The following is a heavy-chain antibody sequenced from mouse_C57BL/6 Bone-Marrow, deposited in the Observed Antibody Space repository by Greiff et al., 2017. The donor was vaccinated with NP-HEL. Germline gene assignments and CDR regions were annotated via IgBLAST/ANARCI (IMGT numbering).Heavy chain of an antibody. D-gene: IGHD4-1*01. CDR1: GYSITSGYY. CDR2: ISYDGSN. Sequence: EVKLQESGPGLVKPSQSLSLTCSVTGYSITSGYYWNWIRQFPGNKLEWMGYISYDGSNNYNPSLKNRISITRDTSKNQFFLKLNSVTTEDTATYYCASTGRMDYWGQGTSVTVSS. J-gene: IGHJ4*01. V-gene: IGHV3-6*01. CDR3: ASTGRMDY.